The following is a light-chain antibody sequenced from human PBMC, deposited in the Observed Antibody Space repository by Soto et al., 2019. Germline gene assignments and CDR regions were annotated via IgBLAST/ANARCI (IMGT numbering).Light chain of an antibody. V-gene: IGKV3-15*01. J-gene: IGKJ4*01. Sequence: ETLMTQSPATLSVSPGERATLSCRTSQSVNNNLAWYQQKLGQAPRVLIYGASTRATGIPARFTGSGSGTEFSLTISSLQPEDFAVYYCQQYNNWPLTFGGGTKVDIK. CDR2: GAS. CDR1: QSVNNN. CDR3: QQYNNWPLT.